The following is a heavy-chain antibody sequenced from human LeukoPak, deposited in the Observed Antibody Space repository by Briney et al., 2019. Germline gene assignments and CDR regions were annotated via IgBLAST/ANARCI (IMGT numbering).Heavy chain of an antibody. Sequence: GGSLRLSCAVSGFTFSSYGMHWVRQAPGKGLEWVAFIRYDGSNKYYADSVKGRFTISRDNSKNTLYLQMNSLRAEDTAVYYCAKDLWFGELTYYFDYWGQGTLVTVSS. CDR3: AKDLWFGELTYYFDY. CDR1: GFTFSSYG. J-gene: IGHJ4*02. V-gene: IGHV3-30*02. D-gene: IGHD3-10*01. CDR2: IRYDGSNK.